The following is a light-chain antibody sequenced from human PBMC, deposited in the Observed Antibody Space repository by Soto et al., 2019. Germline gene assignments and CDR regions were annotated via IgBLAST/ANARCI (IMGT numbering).Light chain of an antibody. V-gene: IGKV1-5*03. CDR2: KAS. Sequence: DIQMTQSPSTLSGSVGDRVTITCRASQTISSWLAWYQQKPGKAPKLLIYKASTLKSVVPSRFSGSGSGTEFTLTISSLQPDDFATYYCHHYNSYSEAFGQGTKVELK. CDR3: HHYNSYSEA. J-gene: IGKJ1*01. CDR1: QTISSW.